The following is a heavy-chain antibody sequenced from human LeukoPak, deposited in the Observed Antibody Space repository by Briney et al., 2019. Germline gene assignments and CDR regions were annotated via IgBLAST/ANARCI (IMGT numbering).Heavy chain of an antibody. Sequence: WASVKVSCKASGYTFTGYYMHWVRQAPGQGLEWMGWINPNSGGTNYAQKFQGRVTMTRDTSISTAYMELSRLRSDDTAVYYCARDRHWNQGNFDYWGQGTLVTVSS. CDR1: GYTFTGYY. CDR2: INPNSGGT. CDR3: ARDRHWNQGNFDY. D-gene: IGHD1-1*01. V-gene: IGHV1-2*02. J-gene: IGHJ4*02.